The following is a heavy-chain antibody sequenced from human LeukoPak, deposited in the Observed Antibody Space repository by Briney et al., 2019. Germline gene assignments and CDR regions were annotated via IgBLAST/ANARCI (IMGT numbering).Heavy chain of an antibody. D-gene: IGHD3-3*01. CDR1: GFTFSNAR. J-gene: IGHJ4*02. CDR2: IKSKTDGGTT. CDR3: TTGRITIFGVGIPYYFDY. Sequence: GGPLRLSCAASGFTFSNARMSWVRQAPGKGLEWVGRIKSKTDGGTTDYVAPVKGRFTISRDDSKNTLYLQMNSLKTEDTAVYYCTTGRITIFGVGIPYYFDYWGQGTLVTVSS. V-gene: IGHV3-15*01.